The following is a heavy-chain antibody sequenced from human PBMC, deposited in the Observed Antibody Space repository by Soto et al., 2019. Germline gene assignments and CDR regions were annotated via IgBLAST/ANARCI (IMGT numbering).Heavy chain of an antibody. V-gene: IGHV4-39*01. CDR1: GESISSSSYY. D-gene: IGHD2-21*02. J-gene: IGHJ4*02. CDR2: IYYSGRT. CDR3: AGQRTTVVTQAYFDH. Sequence: SETLSLTCIVSGESISSSSYYWGWIRQPPGKGLEWIGSIYYSGRTYYNPSFKSRVTISIDTSKNQFTLKLSSVTATDTAVYYCAGQRTTVVTQAYFDHWGQGALVTVSS.